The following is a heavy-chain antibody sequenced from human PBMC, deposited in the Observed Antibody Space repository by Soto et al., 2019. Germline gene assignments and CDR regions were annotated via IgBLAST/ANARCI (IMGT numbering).Heavy chain of an antibody. CDR3: ARAYYYDSSALLGNAFDI. V-gene: IGHV1-69*06. D-gene: IGHD3-22*01. CDR1: GGTFSSYA. Sequence: SVKVSCKXSGGTFSSYAISWVRQAPGQGLEWMGGIIPIFGTANYAQKFQGRVTITADKSTSTAYMELSSLRSEDTAVYYCARAYYYDSSALLGNAFDIWGQGTMVTVSS. J-gene: IGHJ3*02. CDR2: IIPIFGTA.